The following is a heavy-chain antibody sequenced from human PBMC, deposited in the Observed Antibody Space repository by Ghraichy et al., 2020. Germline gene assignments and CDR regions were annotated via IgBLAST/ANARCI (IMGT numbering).Heavy chain of an antibody. Sequence: LSLTCAASGFTFNSYSMHWVRQAPGKGLEWVAAISYDGSNKYYADSVKGRFTISRDNSKNTLYMQMNSLRAEDTAVYYCARDRYCTNGACYVGGMDVWGQGTTVTVSS. CDR3: ARDRYCTNGACYVGGMDV. V-gene: IGHV3-30*04. J-gene: IGHJ6*02. CDR2: ISYDGSNK. CDR1: GFTFNSYS. D-gene: IGHD2-8*01.